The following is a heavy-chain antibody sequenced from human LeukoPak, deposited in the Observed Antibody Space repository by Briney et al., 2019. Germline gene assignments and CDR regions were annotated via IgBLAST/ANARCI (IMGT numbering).Heavy chain of an antibody. CDR1: GGSFSGYY. CDR3: ARMYYDFWSGYYRSFDY. CDR2: INHSGST. J-gene: IGHJ4*02. Sequence: PSETLSLTCAVYGGSFSGYYWRWIRQPPGKGLEWIGEINHSGSTNYNPSLKSRVTISVDTSKNQFSLKLSSVTAADTAVYYCARMYYDFWSGYYRSFDYWGQGTLVTVSS. V-gene: IGHV4-34*01. D-gene: IGHD3-3*01.